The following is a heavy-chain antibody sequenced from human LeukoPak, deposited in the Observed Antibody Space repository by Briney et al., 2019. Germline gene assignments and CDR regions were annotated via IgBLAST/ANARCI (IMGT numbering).Heavy chain of an antibody. CDR2: IYYSGSA. J-gene: IGHJ4*02. CDR3: ATRRSGGWNFDY. Sequence: KSSETLSLTCTVSGGSISSSSYYWGWIRQPPGKGLEWIGSIYYSGSAYYNPSLKSRVTISVDTSKNQFSLYLSSVTAADTAVYYCATRRSGGWNFDYWGRGTLVTVSS. V-gene: IGHV4-39*01. D-gene: IGHD2-15*01. CDR1: GGSISSSSYY.